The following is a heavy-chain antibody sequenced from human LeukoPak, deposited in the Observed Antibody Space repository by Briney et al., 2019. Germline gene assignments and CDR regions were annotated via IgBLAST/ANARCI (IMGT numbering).Heavy chain of an antibody. Sequence: GGSLRLSCAASGFIFSSYWMHWVRQAPGKGLVWVSRINSDGSSTSYADSVKGRFTISRDNAKNTLYLQMNSLRAEDTAVYYCAREHFGAEHFDYWGHGTLVTVSS. CDR2: INSDGSST. D-gene: IGHD3-3*01. J-gene: IGHJ4*01. CDR1: GFIFSSYW. V-gene: IGHV3-74*01. CDR3: AREHFGAEHFDY.